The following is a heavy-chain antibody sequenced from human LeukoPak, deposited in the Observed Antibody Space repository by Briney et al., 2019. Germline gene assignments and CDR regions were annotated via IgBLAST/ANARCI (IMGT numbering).Heavy chain of an antibody. CDR1: GYSISSGYY. V-gene: IGHV4-38-2*02. D-gene: IGHD1-26*01. J-gene: IGHJ4*02. Sequence: SETLSLTCTVSGYSISSGYYWDWIRQPPGKGLEWIGSIYHSGNTYYNPSLKSRVTISVDTSKNQFSLKVNSVTAADTAVYYCARDRGSYYFDYWGQGTLVTVSS. CDR2: IYHSGNT. CDR3: ARDRGSYYFDY.